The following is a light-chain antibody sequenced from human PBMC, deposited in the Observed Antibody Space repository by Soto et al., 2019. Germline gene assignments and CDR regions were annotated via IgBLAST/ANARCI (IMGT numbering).Light chain of an antibody. J-gene: IGKJ4*01. CDR3: HQRGRSPFT. Sequence: IVLTQSPATLSLSPGERATLSCGASQSVTSTSLAWFRQRPGLAPRLLMYDTSTRATGFPDRFSDSGSGTDFTLTISRLEPADFAVSSFHQRGRSPFTFGGGIKVEIK. CDR2: DTS. CDR1: QSVTSTS. V-gene: IGKV3D-20*01.